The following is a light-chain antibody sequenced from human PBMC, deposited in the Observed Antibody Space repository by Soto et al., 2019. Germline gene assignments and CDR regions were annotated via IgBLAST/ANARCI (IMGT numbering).Light chain of an antibody. J-gene: IGLJ3*02. Sequence: QSALTQPPSASGSPGQLVTISCTGTSSDVGGYSFVSWYQQHPNTAPKLLIYEVSKRPSGVPDRFSSSKSGNTASLTVSGLQAEDEAYYYCSSYGGSNNFWVFGGGTKL. CDR2: EVS. CDR3: SSYGGSNNFWV. V-gene: IGLV2-8*01. CDR1: SSDVGGYSF.